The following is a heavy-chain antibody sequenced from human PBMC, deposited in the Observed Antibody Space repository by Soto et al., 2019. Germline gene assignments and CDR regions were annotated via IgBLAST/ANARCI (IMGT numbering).Heavy chain of an antibody. CDR2: ISWNSGSI. CDR3: ARSNPHESYFDY. Sequence: GGSLRLSCAASGFTFDDYAMHWVRQAPGKGLEWVSGISWNSGSIGYADSVKGRFTISRDNAKNSLYLQMNSLRAEDTALYYCARSNPHESYFDYWGQGTLVTVSS. J-gene: IGHJ4*02. CDR1: GFTFDDYA. V-gene: IGHV3-9*01.